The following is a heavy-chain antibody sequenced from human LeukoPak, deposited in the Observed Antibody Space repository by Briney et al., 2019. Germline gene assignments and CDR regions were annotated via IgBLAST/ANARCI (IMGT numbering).Heavy chain of an antibody. D-gene: IGHD4-23*01. Sequence: SQTLSLTCAISGDSVSRNSAAWNWIMQSPSRGLEWLGRTYYRSKWYNDYAVSVKSRITINPDTSKNQFSLQLNSVTPEDTAVYYCARTPTVTPRRVWFDPWGQGTLDTVSS. CDR2: TYYRSKWYN. J-gene: IGHJ5*02. V-gene: IGHV6-1*01. CDR1: GDSVSRNSAA. CDR3: ARTPTVTPRRVWFDP.